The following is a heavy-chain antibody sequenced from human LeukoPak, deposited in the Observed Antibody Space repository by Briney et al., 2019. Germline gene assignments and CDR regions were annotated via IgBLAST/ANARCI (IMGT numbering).Heavy chain of an antibody. J-gene: IGHJ6*02. D-gene: IGHD2-8*01. CDR2: IYSGGST. CDR1: GFTVSSNY. V-gene: IGHV3-53*01. Sequence: GGSLRLSCAASGFTVSSNYMSWVRQAPGKGLEWVSVIYSGGSTYYADSVKGRFTISRDNSKNTLYLQMNSLRAEDTAMYYCARDRNAGYGMDVWGQGTTVTVSS. CDR3: ARDRNAGYGMDV.